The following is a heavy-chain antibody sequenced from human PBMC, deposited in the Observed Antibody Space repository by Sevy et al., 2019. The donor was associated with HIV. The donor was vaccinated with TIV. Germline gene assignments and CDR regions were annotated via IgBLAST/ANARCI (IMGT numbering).Heavy chain of an antibody. J-gene: IGHJ6*02. CDR3: TRGSGIDYYEKGMDL. D-gene: IGHD3-10*01. V-gene: IGHV3-21*04. CDR1: GSSFESFA. Sequence: GGPLRLSCAASGSSFESFAMNWVRQAPGKGLEWVAYISKSSSYIYYADSVKGRFTISRDNAKNSLFLQMKSLGAEDTAIYYCTRGSGIDYYEKGMDLWGQGTTVTVSS. CDR2: ISKSSSYI.